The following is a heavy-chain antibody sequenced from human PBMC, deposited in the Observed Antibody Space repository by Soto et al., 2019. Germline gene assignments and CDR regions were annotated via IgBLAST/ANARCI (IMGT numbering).Heavy chain of an antibody. J-gene: IGHJ4*02. V-gene: IGHV3-7*03. Sequence: GCSLRLSCATAGFTFSSYWMSWVRQAPGKGLEWVANIKQDGSEKYYVDSVKGRFTISRDNAKNSLYLQMNSLRAEDTAMYYCARDFGGGIAVAGVGFDYWGQGTLVTVSS. CDR3: ARDFGGGIAVAGVGFDY. D-gene: IGHD6-19*01. CDR2: IKQDGSEK. CDR1: GFTFSSYW.